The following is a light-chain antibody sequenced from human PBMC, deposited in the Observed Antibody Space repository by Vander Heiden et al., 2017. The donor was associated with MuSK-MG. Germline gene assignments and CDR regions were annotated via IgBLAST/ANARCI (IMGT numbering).Light chain of an antibody. V-gene: IGKV2D-29*01. CDR2: EVS. J-gene: IGKJ2*01. CDR1: QSLVYSDGRTY. Sequence: IVMTPTPLSLSVTPGQPASISCKSSQSLVYSDGRTYLSWYLQKPGQPPQRLIREVSNRFSGVPDRFSGSGSGTDFTLKSSRVEAEDVGVVYCMQSLQVPYTFGQGTKLEIK. CDR3: MQSLQVPYT.